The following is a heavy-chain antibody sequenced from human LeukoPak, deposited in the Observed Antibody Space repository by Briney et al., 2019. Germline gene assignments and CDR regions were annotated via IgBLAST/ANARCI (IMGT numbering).Heavy chain of an antibody. J-gene: IGHJ5*02. CDR3: ARESESLRWRPSRYSGYDSCPWFDP. D-gene: IGHD5-12*01. CDR1: GYTFTGYY. CDR2: INPNSGGT. Sequence: GASVKVSCKASGYTFTGYYMHWVRQAPGQGLEWMGWINPNSGGTNYAQKFQGRVTMTRDTSISTAYMELSRLRSDDTAVYYCARESESLRWRPSRYSGYDSCPWFDPWGQGTLVTVSS. V-gene: IGHV1-2*02.